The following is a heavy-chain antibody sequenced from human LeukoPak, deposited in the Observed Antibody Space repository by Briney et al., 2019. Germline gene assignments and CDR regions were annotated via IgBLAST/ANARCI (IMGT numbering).Heavy chain of an antibody. CDR1: GYTFTELS. D-gene: IGHD1-26*01. Sequence: ASVKVSCKVSGYTFTELSIHWVRRAPGKGLEWMGGFDREDDEIMYARKFQGRVTVTEHTSTDTAVMELRSLKSEDTAVYYCATAPLVGVPTFLDSWGQGTLVTVSS. V-gene: IGHV1-24*01. J-gene: IGHJ4*02. CDR3: ATAPLVGVPTFLDS. CDR2: FDREDDEI.